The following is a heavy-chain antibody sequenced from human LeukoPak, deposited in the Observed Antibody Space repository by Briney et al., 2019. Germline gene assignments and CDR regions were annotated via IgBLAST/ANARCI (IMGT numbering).Heavy chain of an antibody. D-gene: IGHD6-13*01. CDR1: GFTFSSYG. CDR3: AKPRTGYSSSWFFDY. V-gene: IGHV3-30*02. Sequence: GGSLRLSCAASGFTFSSYGMHRVRQAPGKGLEWVAFIRYDGSNKYYADSVKGRFTISRDNSKNTLYLQMNSLRAEDTAVYYCAKPRTGYSSSWFFDYWGQGTLVTVSS. J-gene: IGHJ4*02. CDR2: IRYDGSNK.